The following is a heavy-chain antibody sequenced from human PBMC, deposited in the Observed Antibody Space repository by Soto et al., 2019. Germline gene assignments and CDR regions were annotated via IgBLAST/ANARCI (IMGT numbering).Heavy chain of an antibody. CDR3: ARVRGWVATIKGAYYFDY. V-gene: IGHV4-34*01. CDR1: GGSFSGYY. D-gene: IGHD5-12*01. J-gene: IGHJ4*02. CDR2: INHSGST. Sequence: SETLSLTCAVYGGSFSGYYWSWIRQPPGKGLEWIGEINHSGSTNYNPSLKSRVTISVDTSKNQFSLKLSSVTAADTAAYYCARVRGWVATIKGAYYFDYWGQGTLVTVSS.